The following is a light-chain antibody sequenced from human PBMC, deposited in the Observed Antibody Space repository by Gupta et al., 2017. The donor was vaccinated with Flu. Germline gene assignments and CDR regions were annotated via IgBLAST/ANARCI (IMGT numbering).Light chain of an antibody. CDR1: SSDVGGYHY. V-gene: IGLV2-8*01. J-gene: IGLJ2*01. CDR2: KVT. CDR3: SAYAGNNNLL. Sequence: QSALTQPPSASGSPGRSVTISCTGTSSDVGGYHYVSWYQHHPGKAHKLTSYKVTNRPPGVPDRFSGSKSGNTAALTVSGLKGEDDADYYCSAYAGNNNLLFGGGTKRTVL.